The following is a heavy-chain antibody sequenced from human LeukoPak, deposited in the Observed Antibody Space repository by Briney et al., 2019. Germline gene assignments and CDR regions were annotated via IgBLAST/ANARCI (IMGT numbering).Heavy chain of an antibody. CDR3: ARVLYSGSWGYFDY. CDR2: IYYSGST. V-gene: IGHV4-59*01. J-gene: IGHJ4*02. Sequence: SETLSLTCTVSGGSISTYYWSWIRQPPGKGLEWIGYIYYSGSTNYNPSLKSRVTMSVDTSKTQFSLKLSSVTAGDTAVYYCARVLYSGSWGYFDYWDQGTLVTVSS. D-gene: IGHD3-10*01. CDR1: GGSISTYY.